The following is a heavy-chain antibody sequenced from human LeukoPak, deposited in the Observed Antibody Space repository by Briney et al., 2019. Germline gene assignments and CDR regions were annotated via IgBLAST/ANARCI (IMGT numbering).Heavy chain of an antibody. V-gene: IGHV3-30*18. CDR3: AKDLDIVAASGHYYGMDV. CDR1: GFTFRSYG. CDR2: ISSDESNK. Sequence: GGSLRLSCVASGFTFRSYGIHWVRQAPGKGLEWVAVISSDESNKSYADSVKGRFTISRDNSENTLYLQMNSLRPEDTAVYHCAKDLDIVAASGHYYGMDVWGQGTTVTVSS. D-gene: IGHD5-12*01. J-gene: IGHJ6*02.